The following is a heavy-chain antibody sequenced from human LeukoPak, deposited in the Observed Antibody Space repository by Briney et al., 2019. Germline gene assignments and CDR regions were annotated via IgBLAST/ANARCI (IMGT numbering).Heavy chain of an antibody. Sequence: WASVKVSCKASGYTFTSYDINWVRQATGQGLEWVGWMNPNSGNTGYAQKFQGRVTMTRNTSTSTAYMELSSLRSEDTAVYYCARAPSGSYYEAFDIWGQGTMVTVSS. CDR1: GYTFTSYD. CDR2: MNPNSGNT. CDR3: ARAPSGSYYEAFDI. J-gene: IGHJ3*02. V-gene: IGHV1-8*01. D-gene: IGHD1-26*01.